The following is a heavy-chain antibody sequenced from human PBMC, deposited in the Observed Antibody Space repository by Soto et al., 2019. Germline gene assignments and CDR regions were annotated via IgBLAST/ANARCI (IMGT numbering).Heavy chain of an antibody. V-gene: IGHV4-59*12. CDR3: ARDYCSSTSCWAFFDY. CDR2: IYYSGST. CDR1: GGSLSSYY. Sequence: SETLSLTCTVSGGSLSSYYWSWIRQPPGKGLEWIGYIYYSGSTNYNPSLKSRVTISVDTSKNQFSLNLSSVTAADTAVYYCARDYCSSTSCWAFFDYWGQGALVTVS. D-gene: IGHD2-2*01. J-gene: IGHJ4*02.